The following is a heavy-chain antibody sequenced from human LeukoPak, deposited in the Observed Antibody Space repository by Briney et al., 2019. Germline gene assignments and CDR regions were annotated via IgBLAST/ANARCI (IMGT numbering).Heavy chain of an antibody. V-gene: IGHV3-30*19. Sequence: PGGSLRLSCAASGFTFSSYGMHWVRQAPGKGLEWVAVISYDGSNKYYADSVKGRFTISRDNSKNTLYLQMNSLRAEDTAVYYCANVGGWFDPWGQGTLVTVSS. D-gene: IGHD3-16*01. CDR3: ANVGGWFDP. CDR2: ISYDGSNK. CDR1: GFTFSSYG. J-gene: IGHJ5*02.